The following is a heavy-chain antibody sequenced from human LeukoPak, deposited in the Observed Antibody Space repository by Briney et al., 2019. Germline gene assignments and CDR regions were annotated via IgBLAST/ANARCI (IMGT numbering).Heavy chain of an antibody. D-gene: IGHD2/OR15-2a*01. CDR3: VRGLYDSTTYRAFHI. Sequence: PSETLSLTCTVSGGSISSYYWSWIRQPPGKGLEWIGRIYSSGSTNSNPSLKSRVTMSVDTSKNQFSLMLSSVTAADTAVYYCVRGLYDSTTYRAFHIWGQGTMVTVSS. J-gene: IGHJ3*02. V-gene: IGHV4-4*07. CDR2: IYSSGST. CDR1: GGSISSYY.